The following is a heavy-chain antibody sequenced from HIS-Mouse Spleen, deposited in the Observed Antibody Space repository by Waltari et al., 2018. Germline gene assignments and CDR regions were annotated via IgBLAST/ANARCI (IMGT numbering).Heavy chain of an antibody. D-gene: IGHD6-19*01. CDR1: GFTFISYA. Sequence: EVQLLESGGGLVQPGGSLRLSVAAPGFTFISYAMSWVRQAPGKGLEWVSAISGSGGSTYYADSVKGRFTISRDNSKNTLYLQMNSLRAEDTAVYYCAKDRQWLVRIYFDYWGQGTLVTVSS. J-gene: IGHJ4*02. V-gene: IGHV3-23*01. CDR3: AKDRQWLVRIYFDY. CDR2: ISGSGGST.